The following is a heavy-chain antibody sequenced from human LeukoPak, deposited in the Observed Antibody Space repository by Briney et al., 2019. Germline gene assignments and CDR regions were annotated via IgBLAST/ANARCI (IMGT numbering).Heavy chain of an antibody. CDR1: GFTFSSYA. D-gene: IGHD3-10*01. J-gene: IGHJ4*02. V-gene: IGHV3-30-3*01. CDR3: ARATYYYGSGSYDGDY. Sequence: GGSLRLSCAASGFTFSSYAMHWVRRAPGKGLEWVAVISYDGSNKYYADSVKGRFTISRDNSKNTLYLQMNSLRAEDTAVYYCARATYYYGSGSYDGDYWGQGTLVTVSS. CDR2: ISYDGSNK.